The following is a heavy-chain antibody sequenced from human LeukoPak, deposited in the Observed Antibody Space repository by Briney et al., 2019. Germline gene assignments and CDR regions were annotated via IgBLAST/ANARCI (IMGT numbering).Heavy chain of an antibody. CDR2: ISAYNGNT. J-gene: IGHJ4*02. V-gene: IGHV1-18*01. CDR3: ARDIVRNYYDSSGYADY. D-gene: IGHD3-22*01. CDR1: GYTSTSYG. Sequence: ASVKVSCKASGYTSTSYGTSWVRQAPGQGLEWMGWISAYNGNTNYAQKLQGRVTMTTDTSTSTAYMELRSLRSDDTAVYYCARDIVRNYYDSSGYADYWGQGTLVTVSS.